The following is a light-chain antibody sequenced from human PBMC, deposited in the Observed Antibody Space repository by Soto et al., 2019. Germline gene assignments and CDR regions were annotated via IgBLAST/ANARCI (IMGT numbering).Light chain of an antibody. CDR2: DAS. Sequence: EIVMTQSPATLSASPGERATLSCRASQTVRNNLAWYQQRPGQAPRLLIYDASSRATGIPARFSGSGSGTDFTLTISRLEPEDFAVYYCQQYGSSLWTFGQGTKVDIK. V-gene: IGKV3-20*01. J-gene: IGKJ1*01. CDR1: QTVRNN. CDR3: QQYGSSLWT.